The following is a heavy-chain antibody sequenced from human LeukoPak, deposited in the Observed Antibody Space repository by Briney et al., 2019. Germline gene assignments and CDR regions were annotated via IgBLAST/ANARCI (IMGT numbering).Heavy chain of an antibody. J-gene: IGHJ4*02. CDR3: ARVRISGTYYDILTGYYFDY. D-gene: IGHD3-9*01. Sequence: ASVKVSCKASGYPFTGHYMHWVRLAPGQGLEWMGWINPNSGGTNYAQKFQGRVTMTRDTSINTAYMELSRLRSDDTAVYYCARVRISGTYYDILTGYYFDYWGQGTLVTVSS. V-gene: IGHV1-2*02. CDR2: INPNSGGT. CDR1: GYPFTGHY.